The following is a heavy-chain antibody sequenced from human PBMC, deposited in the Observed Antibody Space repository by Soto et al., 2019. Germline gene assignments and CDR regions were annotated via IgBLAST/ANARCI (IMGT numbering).Heavy chain of an antibody. CDR1: GYSFADYG. D-gene: IGHD3-3*01. V-gene: IGHV1-18*01. Sequence: QVQLEQSGPEVKKPGASVKVSCTTSGYSFADYGVTWVRQAPGQGLEWMGWISGKNGGTNYAQELQGRVTMTTDTSTKTVYMEMRSLKSDDTAVYYCARAKRITGDFDYWGQGTLVAVSS. J-gene: IGHJ4*02. CDR3: ARAKRITGDFDY. CDR2: ISGKNGGT.